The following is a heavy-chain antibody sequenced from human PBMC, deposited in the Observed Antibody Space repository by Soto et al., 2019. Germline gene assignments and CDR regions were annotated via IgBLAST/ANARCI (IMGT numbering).Heavy chain of an antibody. CDR1: GGIFGSNA. CDR3: AREGYTFGPGAVSGAFDI. Sequence: QVQLVQSGAEVRRPGSSVKVSCKASGGIFGSNAISWVRQAPGQGLEWMGGIIPIFGTTNNAQKFQGRVTISADESTNTAYMELSSLRSEDTAIYYCAREGYTFGPGAVSGAFDIWGQGTVVTVSS. V-gene: IGHV1-69*12. D-gene: IGHD2-2*02. J-gene: IGHJ3*02. CDR2: IIPIFGTT.